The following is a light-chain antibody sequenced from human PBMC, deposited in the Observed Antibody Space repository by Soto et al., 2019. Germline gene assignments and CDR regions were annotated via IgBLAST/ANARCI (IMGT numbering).Light chain of an antibody. V-gene: IGKV1-5*01. CDR2: DAS. J-gene: IGKJ4*01. CDR3: QQYNSYSGT. CDR1: QSISNW. Sequence: DIQMTQSPSTRAASVGDRVTITCRAIQSISNWLAWYQQKPGKAPKLLIYDASSLESGVPSRFSGSGSGTEFTLTISSLQPDDFATYYCQQYNSYSGTFGGGTKVEIK.